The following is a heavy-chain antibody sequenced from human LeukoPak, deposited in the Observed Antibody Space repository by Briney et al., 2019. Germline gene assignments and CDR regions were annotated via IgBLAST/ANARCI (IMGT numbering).Heavy chain of an antibody. Sequence: GGSLRLSCAASGFTFSSYAMSWVRQAPGKGLEWVSAISGSGGSKYYADSVKGRFTISRDNSKNTLYLQMNSLRAEDTAVYYCAKDISRGGGMDVWGQGTTVTVSS. CDR2: ISGSGGSK. CDR1: GFTFSSYA. V-gene: IGHV3-23*01. J-gene: IGHJ6*02. CDR3: AKDISRGGGMDV.